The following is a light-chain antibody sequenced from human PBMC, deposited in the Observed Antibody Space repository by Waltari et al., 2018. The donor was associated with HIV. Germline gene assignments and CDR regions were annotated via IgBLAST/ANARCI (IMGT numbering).Light chain of an antibody. CDR1: QSLLHSNGYNF. V-gene: IGKV2-28*01. CDR3: MQALQTPWT. CDR2: LGS. J-gene: IGKJ1*01. Sequence: DIVMTQSPLSLPVTPGEPAFISCKSSQSLLHSNGYNFLDWYLQNPGQSPQLLIYLGSNRASGVPDRFSGSGSGTDFTLEISKVQAEDVGVYYCMQALQTPWTFGQGTKVEIK.